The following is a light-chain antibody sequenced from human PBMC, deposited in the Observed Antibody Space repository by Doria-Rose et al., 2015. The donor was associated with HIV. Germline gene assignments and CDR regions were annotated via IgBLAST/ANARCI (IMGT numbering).Light chain of an antibody. J-gene: IGKJ1*01. CDR1: QSFSSTY. V-gene: IGKV3-20*01. CDR3: HQYGTSWT. Sequence: TQSPGTLSLSPGVRATLSCRASQSFSSTYLAWYQQKPGQAPSLLIYDGSTRATGIPDRFSASGPGTDFTLTINRLEPEDFALYYCHQYGTSWTFGQGTKVEI. CDR2: DGS.